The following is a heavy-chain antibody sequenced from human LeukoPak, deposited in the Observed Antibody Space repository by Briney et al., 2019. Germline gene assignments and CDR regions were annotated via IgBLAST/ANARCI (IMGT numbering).Heavy chain of an antibody. CDR2: IYPGDSDT. J-gene: IGHJ4*02. Sequence: GESLKISCKGSGYSFTSYWIGWVRQMPGKGLEWMGLIYPGDSDTRYSPSFQGQVTISADKSISTAYLQWSSLKASDTAMYYCARPVGYCSGGTCYFDYWGQGTLVTVSS. CDR3: ARPVGYCSGGTCYFDY. CDR1: GYSFTSYW. D-gene: IGHD2-15*01. V-gene: IGHV5-51*01.